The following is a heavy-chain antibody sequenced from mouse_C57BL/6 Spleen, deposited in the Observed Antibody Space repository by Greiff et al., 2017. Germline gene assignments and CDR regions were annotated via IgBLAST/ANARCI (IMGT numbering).Heavy chain of an antibody. CDR2: IYPSDSET. D-gene: IGHD3-1*01. CDR1: GYTFTSYW. V-gene: IGHV1-61*01. Sequence: QVQLQQPGAELVRPGSSVKLSCKASGYTFTSYWMDWVKQRPGQGLEWIGNIYPSDSETHYNQKFKDKATLTVDTSSSTPSLQLSSLTSEDSAVYYCAKGGYSAMDYWGQGTSVTVSS. CDR3: AKGGYSAMDY. J-gene: IGHJ4*01.